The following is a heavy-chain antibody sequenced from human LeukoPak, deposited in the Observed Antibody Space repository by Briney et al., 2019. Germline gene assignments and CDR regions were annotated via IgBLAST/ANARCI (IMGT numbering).Heavy chain of an antibody. V-gene: IGHV3-23*01. CDR1: GFPFGTYA. D-gene: IGHD2-2*01. CDR2: ITRGGGST. J-gene: IGHJ4*02. CDR3: TRDHPDCRGTSCLLFDY. Sequence: GGSLRLSCSASGFPFGTYAMSWVRQAPGKGLEWVSMITRGGGSTYYADSVKGRFAISRDNSRSTVSLQMNSLRAEDTAVYYCTRDHPDCRGTSCLLFDYWGQGTLATVSS.